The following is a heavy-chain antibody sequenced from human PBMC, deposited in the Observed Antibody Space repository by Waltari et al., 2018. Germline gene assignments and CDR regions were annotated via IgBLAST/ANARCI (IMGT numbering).Heavy chain of an antibody. CDR1: GFTLTSYT. CDR3: AKDEGNRRAPTFGMDV. D-gene: IGHD3-16*01. V-gene: IGHV3-23*01. CDR2: RSGRGLI. J-gene: IGHJ6*02. Sequence: EMQLLESGGGLAQPGGSLRLSCAASGFTLTSYTLNWVRQAPGKGRGWVSVRSGRGLIDYADSVKGRFTISRDNSKNTVFLQMNSLRAEDTAVYYYAKDEGNRRAPTFGMDVWGRGTTVIVS.